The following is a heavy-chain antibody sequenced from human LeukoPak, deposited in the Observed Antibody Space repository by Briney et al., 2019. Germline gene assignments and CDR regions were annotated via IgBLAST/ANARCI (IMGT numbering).Heavy chain of an antibody. V-gene: IGHV4-38-2*01. CDR1: GYSMSSGYY. D-gene: IGHD2-2*01. J-gene: IGHJ2*01. Sequence: SETLSLTCVVSGYSMSSGYYWGWIRQPPGKGLEWIGSIYHSGSTYHNPSLKSRVTISVDTSKNQFSLKLSSVTAADTAVYYCASPYCSSTSCYPEWYFDLWGRGTLVTVSS. CDR2: IYHSGST. CDR3: ASPYCSSTSCYPEWYFDL.